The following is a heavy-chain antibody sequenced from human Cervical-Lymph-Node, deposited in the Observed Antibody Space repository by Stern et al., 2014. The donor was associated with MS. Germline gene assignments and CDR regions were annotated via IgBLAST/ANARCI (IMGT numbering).Heavy chain of an antibody. CDR1: GFTFSRYA. D-gene: IGHD4-17*01. CDR2: ISYDGSNN. CDR3: ARDRLDGDYVYYYGLDV. V-gene: IGHV3-30*04. J-gene: IGHJ6*02. Sequence: VQLVESGGGVVRPGRSLRLSCATSGFTFSRYAVLWVRQAPGKGLEWVAAISYDGSNNFYGDSVKGRFTISRDNSKNTLFLQMNNLRPEDSGVYHCARDRLDGDYVYYYGLDVWGQGTTVTVSS.